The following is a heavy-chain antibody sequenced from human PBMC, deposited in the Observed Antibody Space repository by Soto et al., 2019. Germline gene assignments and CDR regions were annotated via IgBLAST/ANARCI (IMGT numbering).Heavy chain of an antibody. Sequence: PGESLKISCKGSGYSFTSYWIGWVRQMPGKGLEWMGIIYPGDSDTRYSPSFQGQVTISADKSISTAYLQWSSLKASDTAMYYCARTTVTTYYYSYLDVWGKGTTVTVSS. V-gene: IGHV5-51*01. D-gene: IGHD4-17*01. J-gene: IGHJ6*03. CDR2: IYPGDSDT. CDR1: GYSFTSYW. CDR3: ARTTVTTYYYSYLDV.